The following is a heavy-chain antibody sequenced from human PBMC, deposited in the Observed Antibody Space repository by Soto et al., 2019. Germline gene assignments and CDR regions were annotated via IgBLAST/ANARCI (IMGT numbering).Heavy chain of an antibody. V-gene: IGHV4-34*01. CDR2: INHSGST. Sequence: QVQLQQWGAGLLKPSETLSLTCAVYGGSFSGYYWSWIRQPPGKGLEWIGEINHSGSTNYNPSLKSRVTISVDTSKNQFSLKLSSVTAADTAVYYCARATLTYSSGWYNPLYYFDYWGQGTLVTVSS. J-gene: IGHJ4*02. CDR3: ARATLTYSSGWYNPLYYFDY. CDR1: GGSFSGYY. D-gene: IGHD6-19*01.